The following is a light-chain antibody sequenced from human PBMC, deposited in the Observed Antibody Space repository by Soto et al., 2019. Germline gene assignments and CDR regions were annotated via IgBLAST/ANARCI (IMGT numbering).Light chain of an antibody. CDR2: KAS. CDR3: QQYNSYSWM. CDR1: QRISSW. V-gene: IGKV1-5*03. Sequence: DIQMTQSPSTLSASVGDRVTITCRASQRISSWLAWYQQKPGKAPKFVIYKASSLESGVPSRFSGRVSGTEFTLTISSLQPDDFATFYCQQYNSYSWMFGQGTKLEIK. J-gene: IGKJ1*01.